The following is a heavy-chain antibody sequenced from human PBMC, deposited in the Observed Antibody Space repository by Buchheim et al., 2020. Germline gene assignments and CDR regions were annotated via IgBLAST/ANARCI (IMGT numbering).Heavy chain of an antibody. CDR3: ARDVRGSSSWYGMGPHYYYYYMDV. CDR2: MNPNSGNT. D-gene: IGHD6-13*01. Sequence: QVQLVQSGAEVKKPGASVKVSCKASGYTFTSYDINWVRQATGQGLEWMGWMNPNSGNTGYAQKFQGRVTMTRNTSISTAYMELSSLRSEDTAVYYCARDVRGSSSWYGMGPHYYYYYMDVWGKGTT. J-gene: IGHJ6*03. CDR1: GYTFTSYD. V-gene: IGHV1-8*01.